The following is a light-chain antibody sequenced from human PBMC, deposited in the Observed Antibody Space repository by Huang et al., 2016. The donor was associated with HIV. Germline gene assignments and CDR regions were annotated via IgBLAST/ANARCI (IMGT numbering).Light chain of an antibody. CDR1: QSVRNNY. Sequence: EIVLTQSPGTLSLSPGERATLSCRASQSVRNNYLAWYQQMPGQAPRLLIYGAFSRAIGIPDRFSGSGSGTHFTLIISRLEPEDFAVYYCHQYGTSGHTFGQGTKLEIK. CDR3: HQYGTSGHT. J-gene: IGKJ2*01. V-gene: IGKV3-20*01. CDR2: GAF.